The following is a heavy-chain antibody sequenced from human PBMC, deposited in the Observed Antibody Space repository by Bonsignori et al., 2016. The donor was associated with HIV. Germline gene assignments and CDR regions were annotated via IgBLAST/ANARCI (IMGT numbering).Heavy chain of an antibody. CDR2: ISHSGSA. D-gene: IGHD3-10*01. J-gene: IGHJ5*02. CDR3: ARGRRVRGVALDL. V-gene: IGHV4-34*01. Sequence: SETLSLTCAVDGGSLNGFYWIWIRQSPGRGLEWIGEISHSGSANYNPSLKSRVTISVDTSKNQISVKLKSVTAADTAVYFCARGRRVRGVALDLWGQGTLVTVSS. CDR1: GGSLNGFY.